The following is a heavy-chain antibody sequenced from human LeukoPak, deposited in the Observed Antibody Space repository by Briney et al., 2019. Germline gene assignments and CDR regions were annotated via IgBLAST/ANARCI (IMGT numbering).Heavy chain of an antibody. CDR3: ARGGHYYYYGSGSYEGWFDP. Sequence: PSETLSLTCTVSGYSISSGYYWGWIRQPPGKGLEWIGSIYPSGSTYYYPSLKSRVTISLDTSKNQFSLKLSSVTAADTAVYYCARGGHYYYYGSGSYEGWFDPWGQGTLVTVSS. V-gene: IGHV4-38-2*02. J-gene: IGHJ5*02. CDR1: GYSISSGYY. CDR2: IYPSGST. D-gene: IGHD3-10*01.